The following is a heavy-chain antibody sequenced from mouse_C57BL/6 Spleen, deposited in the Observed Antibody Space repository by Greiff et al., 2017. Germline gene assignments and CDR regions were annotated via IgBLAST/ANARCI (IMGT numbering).Heavy chain of an antibody. CDR3: ARGEDYGNWFAC. Sequence: QVQLQQSGPELVKPGASVKISCKASGYAFSSSWMNWVKQRPGKGLEWIGRIFPGDGDTNYNGKFKGKATLTADKSSSTAYMQLSSLTSEDSAVYFCARGEDYGNWFACWGQGTLVTVSA. J-gene: IGHJ3*01. D-gene: IGHD1-1*01. V-gene: IGHV1-82*01. CDR2: IFPGDGDT. CDR1: GYAFSSSW.